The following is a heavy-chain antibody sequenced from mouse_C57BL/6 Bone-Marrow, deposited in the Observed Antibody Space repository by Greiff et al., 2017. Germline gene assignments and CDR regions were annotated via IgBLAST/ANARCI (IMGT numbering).Heavy chain of an antibody. J-gene: IGHJ3*01. CDR1: GYTFTSHW. CDR3: ARSDGYDVRFAY. D-gene: IGHD2-2*01. CDR2: IFPGGGST. V-gene: IGHV1-56*01. Sequence: QVQLQQSGPELVRPGASVKISCKAPGYTFTSHWMQWVRQRPGQGLEWIGEIFPGGGSTYYNEKFTGKATLTVDTSSSTAYVQLSSLTSEDSAVYFCARSDGYDVRFAYWGQGTLVTVSA.